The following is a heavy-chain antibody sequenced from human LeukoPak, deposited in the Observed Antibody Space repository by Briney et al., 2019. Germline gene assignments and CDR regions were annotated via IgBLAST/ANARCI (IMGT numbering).Heavy chain of an antibody. Sequence: PSETLSLTCTVSGGSISSGSYHWSWIRQPAGKGLEWIGRIYTSGSANYNPSLKSRVTISVDTSKNQFSLKLSSVTAADTAVYYCARGLPMDVWGKGTTVTVSS. CDR2: IYTSGSA. J-gene: IGHJ6*04. CDR3: ARGLPMDV. CDR1: GGSISSGSYH. V-gene: IGHV4-61*02.